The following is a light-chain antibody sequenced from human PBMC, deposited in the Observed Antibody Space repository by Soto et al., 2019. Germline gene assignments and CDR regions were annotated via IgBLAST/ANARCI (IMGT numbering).Light chain of an antibody. CDR1: QVIRND. J-gene: IGKJ1*01. CDR3: LQHNSYIGTWT. CDR2: AAS. Sequence: IQLTQSPSSLSASVGDRVTITCRASQVIRNDLVWYQQKPGKAPKRLIYAASSLQSGVPSRFSGSGSGTEFTLTISSLQPEDFATYFCLQHNSYIGTWTFGQGTKVDIK. V-gene: IGKV1-17*01.